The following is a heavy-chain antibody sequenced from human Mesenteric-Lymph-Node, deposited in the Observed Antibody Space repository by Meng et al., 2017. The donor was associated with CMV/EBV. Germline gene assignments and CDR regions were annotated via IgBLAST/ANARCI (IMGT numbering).Heavy chain of an antibody. Sequence: VSGGSISSSNWWSWVRQPPGKGLEWIGEIYPDGSTNYNPSLKSRVTISLDKSKNQFSLKLTSMTAADTAFYYCASRDYYDRQPFDPWGQGTLVTISS. CDR1: GGSISSSNW. CDR3: ASRDYYDRQPFDP. J-gene: IGHJ5*02. D-gene: IGHD3-22*01. CDR2: IYPDGST. V-gene: IGHV4-4*02.